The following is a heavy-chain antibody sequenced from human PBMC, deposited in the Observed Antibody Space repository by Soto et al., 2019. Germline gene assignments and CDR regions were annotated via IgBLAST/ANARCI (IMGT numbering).Heavy chain of an antibody. CDR1: GFTFNSYA. J-gene: IGHJ6*02. V-gene: IGHV3-23*01. Sequence: GGSLRLSCAASGFTFNSYAMSWVRQAPGKGLEWVSTISGSGVTPYYADSVKGRFTISRDNSKSTLYLQMNSLRAEDTAVYYCGKGRSYYYYYGVDVWGQGTTVTVSS. CDR3: GKGRSYYYYYGVDV. CDR2: ISGSGVTP. D-gene: IGHD1-26*01.